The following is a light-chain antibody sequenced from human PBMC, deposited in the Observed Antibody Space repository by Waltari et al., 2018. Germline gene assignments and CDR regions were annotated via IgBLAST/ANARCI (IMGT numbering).Light chain of an antibody. CDR1: NSNVDILHL. V-gene: IGLV2-23*02. CDR2: EIS. Sequence: QSALTQPASVSGSPGQSITISCTAVNSNVDILHLVSWYQHHPGRNPRLLIYEISQRTSGISNRFSGSKSGNTASLTISGLQPEDEADYFCCSFAGYGIYVFGSGTQVSVL. J-gene: IGLJ1*01. CDR3: CSFAGYGIYV.